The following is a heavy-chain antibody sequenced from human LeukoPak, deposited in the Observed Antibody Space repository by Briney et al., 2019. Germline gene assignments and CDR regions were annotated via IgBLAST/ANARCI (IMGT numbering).Heavy chain of an antibody. CDR1: EFTFSSYT. J-gene: IGHJ4*02. CDR3: AGSSEMSTILDY. Sequence: PGGSLRLSCAAFEFTFSSYTMNWVRQAPGKGLEWVSSITTKGSYMYYADSMKGRFTISRDNAKNSLYLQMNSLRAEDTAVYYCAGSSEMSTILDYWGQGTLVTVSS. D-gene: IGHD5-24*01. V-gene: IGHV3-21*01. CDR2: ITTKGSYM.